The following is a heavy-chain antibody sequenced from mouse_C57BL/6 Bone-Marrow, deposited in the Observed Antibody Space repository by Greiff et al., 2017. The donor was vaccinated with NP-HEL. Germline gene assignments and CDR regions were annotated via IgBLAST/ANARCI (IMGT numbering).Heavy chain of an antibody. CDR3: ARRLDYFDY. CDR2: IDPSDSYT. CDR1: GYTFTSYW. Sequence: VQLQQPGAELVRPGTSVKLSCKASGYTFTSYWMHWVKQRPGQGLEWIGVIDPSDSYTNYHQKFKGKATLTVDTSSSTAYMQLSSLTAEDSAVYYCARRLDYFDYWGQGTTLTVSS. J-gene: IGHJ2*01. V-gene: IGHV1-59*01.